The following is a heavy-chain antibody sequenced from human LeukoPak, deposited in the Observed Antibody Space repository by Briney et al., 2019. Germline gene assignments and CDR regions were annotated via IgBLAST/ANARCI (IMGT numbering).Heavy chain of an antibody. V-gene: IGHV4-59*01. Sequence: SETLSLTCTVSGGSISSYYWSWIRQPPGKGLEWIGYIYYSGSTNYNPSLKSRVTISVDTSKNQFSLKLSSVTAADTAVYYCARVIRGYAINYFDYWGQGTLVTVSS. CDR1: GGSISSYY. CDR3: ARVIRGYAINYFDY. CDR2: IYYSGST. D-gene: IGHD2-8*01. J-gene: IGHJ4*02.